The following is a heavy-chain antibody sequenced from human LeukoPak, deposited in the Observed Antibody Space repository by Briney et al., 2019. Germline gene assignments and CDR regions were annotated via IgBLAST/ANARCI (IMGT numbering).Heavy chain of an antibody. CDR1: GGSISSGSYY. CDR3: ARSGTGVMVAGNAFDI. V-gene: IGHV4-61*01. Sequence: PSQTLSLTCTVSGGSISSGSYYWSWIRQPPGKGLEWIGYIYYSGSTNYNPSLKSRVTISVDTSKNQFSLKLSSVTAADTAVYYCARSGTGVMVAGNAFDIWGQGTMVTVSS. CDR2: IYYSGST. J-gene: IGHJ3*02. D-gene: IGHD3-10*01.